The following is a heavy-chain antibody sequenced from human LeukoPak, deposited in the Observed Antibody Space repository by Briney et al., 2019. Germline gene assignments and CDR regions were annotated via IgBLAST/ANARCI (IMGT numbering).Heavy chain of an antibody. D-gene: IGHD6-13*01. CDR2: IYYSGNT. V-gene: IGHV4-59*01. J-gene: IGHJ4*02. CDR3: ARVTGYMVEDYFDY. CDR1: GGSISSYY. Sequence: PSETLSLTCSVSGGSISSYYWSWIRQPPGKGLEWIGYIYYSGNTNYNPSLKSRVTISVDTSKNHFSLRLSSVTAADTAVYYCARVTGYMVEDYFDYWGQGTLATVSS.